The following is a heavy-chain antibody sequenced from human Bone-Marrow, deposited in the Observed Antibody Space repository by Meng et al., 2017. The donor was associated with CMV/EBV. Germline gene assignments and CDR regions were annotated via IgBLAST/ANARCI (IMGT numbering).Heavy chain of an antibody. V-gene: IGHV1-2*02. J-gene: IGHJ4*02. D-gene: IGHD3-22*01. CDR1: GYTFTGYY. CDR3: ARDPISGDSSGTDY. CDR2: INPNSGGT. Sequence: QVPRVQAGAEVKDPGASVKVSCKASGYTFTGYYMHWVRQAPGQGLEWMGWINPNSGGTNYAQKFPGRVTMTRDTSISTAYMELSRLRSDDTAVYYCARDPISGDSSGTDYWGQGTLVTVSS.